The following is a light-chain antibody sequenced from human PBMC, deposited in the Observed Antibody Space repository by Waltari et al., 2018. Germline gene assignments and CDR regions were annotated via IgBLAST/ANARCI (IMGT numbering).Light chain of an antibody. J-gene: IGKJ1*01. CDR2: GAS. CDR3: QHYLRLPVT. CDR1: QSVSRA. Sequence: DIVLTQSPGTLSLSLGERATRSCRASQSVSRALAWYQQKPGQAPRLLIYGASTRATGIPDRFSGSGSGTDFSLTISRLEPDDFAVYYCQHYLRLPVTFGQGTTVEI. V-gene: IGKV3-20*01.